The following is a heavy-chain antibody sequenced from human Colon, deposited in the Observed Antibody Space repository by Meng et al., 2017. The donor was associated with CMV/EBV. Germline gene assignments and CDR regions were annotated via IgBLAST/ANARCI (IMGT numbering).Heavy chain of an antibody. CDR1: GFTFSMFSTYE. Sequence: GESLKISCSASGFTFSMFSTYEMNWVRQAPGKGLEWISSISSSGDTRYYADSVKGRFTISRDNAKNSLYLQMDSLRVEDTAVYYCAREKSSLYYHGMDVWGQGTTVTVSS. CDR2: ISSSGDTR. J-gene: IGHJ6*02. V-gene: IGHV3-48*03. CDR3: AREKSSLYYHGMDV. D-gene: IGHD3-10*01.